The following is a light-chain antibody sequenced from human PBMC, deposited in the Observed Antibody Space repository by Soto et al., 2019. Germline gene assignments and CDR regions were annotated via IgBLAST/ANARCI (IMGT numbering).Light chain of an antibody. CDR1: SSNIGNNY. CDR2: DNN. V-gene: IGLV1-51*01. CDR3: GTWDSSLSVHV. Sequence: QSFLTQPPSVSAAPGQKGTISCSGSSSNIGNNYVSWYQQVPGTAPKLLIYDNNKRPSGNPDRFSGSKSGTSATLGISGLQTGDEADYYCGTWDSSLSVHVFGTGTKVTVL. J-gene: IGLJ1*01.